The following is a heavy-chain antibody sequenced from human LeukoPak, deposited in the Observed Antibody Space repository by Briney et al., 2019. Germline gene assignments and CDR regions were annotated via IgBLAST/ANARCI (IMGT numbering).Heavy chain of an antibody. Sequence: ASVKVSCKASGYTLTGYYMQWVRQAPGQGLEWMGWINPNTGGTNYAQKFQGRVTVTTDTSVSTGYMELSRLTSDDTAVYYCASQTSKRYCSGGSCYFDAFDIWGQGTMVTVSS. J-gene: IGHJ3*02. D-gene: IGHD2-15*01. V-gene: IGHV1-2*02. CDR3: ASQTSKRYCSGGSCYFDAFDI. CDR2: INPNTGGT. CDR1: GYTLTGYY.